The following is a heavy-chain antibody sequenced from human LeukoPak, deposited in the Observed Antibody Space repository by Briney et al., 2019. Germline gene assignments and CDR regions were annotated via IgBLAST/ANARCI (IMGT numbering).Heavy chain of an antibody. D-gene: IGHD2/OR15-2a*01. V-gene: IGHV3-33*08. CDR3: GRGGGEGDPPHYFFDP. Sequence: PGRSLTLSCAASGFSFSNSGMHWVRQAPGRGPEYVAGIWFDESSQRYADSVEGRFTISRDNSRNTVFLQMRSVRVEDTAVYFCGRGGGEGDPPHYFFDPGGGETQVSVSS. CDR2: IWFDESSQ. CDR1: GFSFSNSG. J-gene: IGHJ5*02.